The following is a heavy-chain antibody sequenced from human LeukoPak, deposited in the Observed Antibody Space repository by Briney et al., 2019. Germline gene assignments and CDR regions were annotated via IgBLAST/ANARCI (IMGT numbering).Heavy chain of an antibody. CDR1: GYTLTELS. CDR3: ARVVKYRSGPLTDLLPYYFDY. CDR2: FDPEDGET. Sequence: ASVKVSCKVSGYTLTELSMHWVRQAPGKGLEWMGGFDPEDGETIYAQKFQGRVTMTEGTSTDTAYMELSSLRSEDMAVYYCARVVKYRSGPLTDLLPYYFDYWGQGTLVTVSS. J-gene: IGHJ4*02. D-gene: IGHD6-19*01. V-gene: IGHV1-24*01.